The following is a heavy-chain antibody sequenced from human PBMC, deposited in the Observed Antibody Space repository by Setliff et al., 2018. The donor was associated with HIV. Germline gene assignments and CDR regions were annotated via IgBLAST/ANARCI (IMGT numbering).Heavy chain of an antibody. Sequence: ASVKVSCKASRGTFRNSAINWVRQAPGQGLVWMGGIITLFGEANYAQKFQGRVTITADESTSTAYMELSSLRSDDAAVYYCARQPYYDDDGTNLPSEWRVLGWGQGTLVTVSS. CDR2: IITLFGEA. V-gene: IGHV1-69*13. CDR3: ARQPYYDDDGTNLPSEWRVLG. CDR1: RGTFRNSA. J-gene: IGHJ4*02. D-gene: IGHD3-16*01.